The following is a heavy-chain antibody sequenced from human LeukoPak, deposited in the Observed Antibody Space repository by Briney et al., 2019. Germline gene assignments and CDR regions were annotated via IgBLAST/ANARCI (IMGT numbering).Heavy chain of an antibody. Sequence: PGESLKISCKGSGYSFTSYWIGWVRQMPGKGPEWMGIIYPGDSDIRYSPSFQCQVTISADKSISTAYLQWSSLKASDTAMYYCARLEVEMATVYFDYWGQGILVTVSS. D-gene: IGHD5-24*01. CDR2: IYPGDSDI. V-gene: IGHV5-51*01. CDR3: ARLEVEMATVYFDY. CDR1: GYSFTSYW. J-gene: IGHJ4*02.